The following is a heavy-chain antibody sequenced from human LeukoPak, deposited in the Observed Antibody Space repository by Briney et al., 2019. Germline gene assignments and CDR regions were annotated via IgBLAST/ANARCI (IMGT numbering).Heavy chain of an antibody. CDR1: GDSVSSNSAS. CDR2: TYYRSKWYY. D-gene: IGHD6-19*01. CDR3: ARESDRIGFDFDY. V-gene: IGHV6-1*01. J-gene: IGHJ4*02. Sequence: SQTLSLTCAISGDSVSSNSASRNWIRQSPSRGLEWLGRTYYRSKWYYDYTLSEKSRIIINPDTSKNQFSLHLNSVTPEDTAVYYCARESDRIGFDFDYWGQGTLVIVSS.